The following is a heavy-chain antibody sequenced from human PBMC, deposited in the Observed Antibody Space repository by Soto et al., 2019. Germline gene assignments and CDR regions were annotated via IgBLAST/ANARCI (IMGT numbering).Heavy chain of an antibody. J-gene: IGHJ4*02. CDR1: GFTISDYY. Sequence: GGSLRLSCAASGFTISDYYMSWIRQAPGKGLEWVSYISSSGSTIYYADSVKGRFTISRDNAKNSLYLQMNSLRAEDTAVYYCARDPHPHITMIVVAPGFDYWGQGTLVTVSS. D-gene: IGHD3-22*01. V-gene: IGHV3-11*01. CDR2: ISSSGSTI. CDR3: ARDPHPHITMIVVAPGFDY.